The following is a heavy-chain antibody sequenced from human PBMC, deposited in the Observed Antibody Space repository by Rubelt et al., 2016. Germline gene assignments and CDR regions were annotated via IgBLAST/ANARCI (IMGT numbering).Heavy chain of an antibody. CDR2: INHSGST. CDR3: ARSDIAAAGIYYYYGMDV. V-gene: IGHV4-39*07. CDR1: DDSFKNTSFY. D-gene: IGHD6-13*01. J-gene: IGHJ6*02. Sequence: QLQLRESGPGLVKPSETLTLTCSVGDDSFKNTSFYWAWIRQSPGRGLEWIGEINHSGSTNYNPSLKSRVTISVDTTKNPFSLKLSSVTAADTAVYDCARSDIAAAGIYYYYGMDVWGQGTTVTVSS.